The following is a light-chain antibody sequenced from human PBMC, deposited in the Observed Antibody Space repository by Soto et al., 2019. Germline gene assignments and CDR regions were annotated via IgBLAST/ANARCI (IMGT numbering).Light chain of an antibody. CDR1: QVIRND. V-gene: IGKV1-6*01. Sequence: AIQMTQSPSSLSASVGDRVTITCRASQVIRNDLGWYQQKPGQAPKFLIYSASSLQSGVPSRFSGSGSGTDITLTISSLQPEDFATYYCLQDYSYPWTFGQGTKVEIK. CDR2: SAS. CDR3: LQDYSYPWT. J-gene: IGKJ1*01.